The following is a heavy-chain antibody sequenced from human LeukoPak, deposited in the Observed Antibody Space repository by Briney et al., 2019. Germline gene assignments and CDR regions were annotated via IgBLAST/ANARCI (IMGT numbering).Heavy chain of an antibody. Sequence: GGSLRLSCEASRFTFSSYSMNWVRQAPGKGLEWVSYISASGSTIYYADSVKGRFTISRDNAKNSLYLQMNSLRAEDTAVYYCARDAEGGYSSGWYFYFDYWGQGTLVTVSS. CDR1: RFTFSSYS. D-gene: IGHD6-19*01. CDR2: ISASGSTI. J-gene: IGHJ4*02. V-gene: IGHV3-48*04. CDR3: ARDAEGGYSSGWYFYFDY.